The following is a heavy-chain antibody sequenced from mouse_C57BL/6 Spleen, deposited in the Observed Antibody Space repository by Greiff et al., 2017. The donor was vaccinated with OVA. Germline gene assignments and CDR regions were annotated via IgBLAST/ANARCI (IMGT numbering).Heavy chain of an antibody. V-gene: IGHV1-50*01. CDR2: IDPSDSYT. D-gene: IGHD4-1*01. CDR1: GYTFTSYW. J-gene: IGHJ2*01. CDR3: ARRLGRSYFDY. Sequence: QVQLQQPGAELVKPGASVKLSCKASGYTFTSYWMQWVKQRPGQGLEWIGEIDPSDSYTNYNQKFKGKATVTVDTSSSTAYMQLSSLTSEDSAVYYCARRLGRSYFDYWGQGTTLTVSS.